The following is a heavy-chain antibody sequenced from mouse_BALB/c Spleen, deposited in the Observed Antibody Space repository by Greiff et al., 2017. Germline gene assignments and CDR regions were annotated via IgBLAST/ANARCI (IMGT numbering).Heavy chain of an antibody. J-gene: IGHJ4*01. V-gene: IGHV5-6-3*01. D-gene: IGHD1-1*01. CDR3: AREVYYYGSSYAMDY. CDR1: GFTFSSYG. CDR2: INSNGGST. Sequence: EVKLVESGGGLVQPGGSLKLSCAASGFTFSSYGMSWVRQTPDKRLELVATINSNGGSTYYPDSVKGRFTISRDNAKNTLYLQMSSLKSEDTAMYYCAREVYYYGSSYAMDYWGQGTSVTVSS.